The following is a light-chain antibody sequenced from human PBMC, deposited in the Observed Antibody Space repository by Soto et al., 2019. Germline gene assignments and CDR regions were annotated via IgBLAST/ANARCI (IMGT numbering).Light chain of an antibody. J-gene: IGKJ5*01. CDR1: ESIDNW. CDR3: QQLNSYTIT. Sequence: DIQITQSPSTLSASVGDTVTITCRASESIDNWLAWYQQKPGKAPKLLIFAASTLVRGVPSRFSGRGSGTEFTLTISSLKPDDFATDYCQQLNSYTITFGQGTRLEIK. V-gene: IGKV1-5*01. CDR2: AAS.